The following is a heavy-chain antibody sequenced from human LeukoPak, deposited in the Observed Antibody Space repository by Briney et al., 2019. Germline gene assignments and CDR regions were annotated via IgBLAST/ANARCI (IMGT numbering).Heavy chain of an antibody. CDR2: IYYSGST. CDR3: ARAYPYYGDYYFDY. V-gene: IGHV4-31*03. Sequence: SETLSLICTVSGGSISSGGYYWSWIRQHPGKGLEWIGDIYYSGSTYYNPSLKSRVTISVDTSKNQFSLKLSSVTAADTAVYYCARAYPYYGDYYFDYWGQGTLVTVSS. CDR1: GGSISSGGYY. D-gene: IGHD4-17*01. J-gene: IGHJ4*02.